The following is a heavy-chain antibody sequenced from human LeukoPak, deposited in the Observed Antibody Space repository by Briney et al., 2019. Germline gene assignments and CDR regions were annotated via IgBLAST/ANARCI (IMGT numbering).Heavy chain of an antibody. CDR1: GFAFHTYG. V-gene: IGHV3-23*01. J-gene: IGHJ4*02. CDR3: AKDTSWGFDY. Sequence: GGSLRLSCAASGFAFHTYGMSWVRQAPGKGLEWVSAIDGNGAKTFYADPVKGRFTIFRDNSKNTLYLQMNILRAEDTAVYYCAKDTSWGFDYWGEGTLVTVSS. CDR2: IDGNGAKT. D-gene: IGHD3-16*01.